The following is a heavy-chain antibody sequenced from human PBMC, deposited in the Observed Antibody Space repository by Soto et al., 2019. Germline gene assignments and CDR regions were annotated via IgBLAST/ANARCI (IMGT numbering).Heavy chain of an antibody. CDR2: IDPRDSYT. CDR3: ARDRGNNLDY. CDR1: GHSFTSYW. V-gene: IGHV5-10-1*01. J-gene: IGHJ4*02. Sequence: PGESLKISCKGSGHSFTSYWISWVRQMPGKGLEWMGRIDPRDSYTNYSPSLQGHVTISTDKSINTAYLQWSSLKASDTAIYYCARDRGNNLDYWGQGTLVTVSS.